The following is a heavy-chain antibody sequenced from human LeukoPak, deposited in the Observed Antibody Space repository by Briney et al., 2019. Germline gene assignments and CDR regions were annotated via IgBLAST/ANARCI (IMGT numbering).Heavy chain of an antibody. V-gene: IGHV3-48*03. CDR2: ISTSGSTI. Sequence: GGSLRLSCAASGFTFSDYEMNWVRQAPGKGLEWVSSISTSGSTIYYANPVKGRFTISRDNAKNSLYLQMSSLRAEDTAVYHCARRAGTFDYWGQGTLVTVSS. CDR1: GFTFSDYE. CDR3: ARRAGTFDY. D-gene: IGHD3-10*01. J-gene: IGHJ4*02.